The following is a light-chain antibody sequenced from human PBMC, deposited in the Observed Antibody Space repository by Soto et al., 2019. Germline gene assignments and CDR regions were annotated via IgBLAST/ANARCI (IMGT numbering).Light chain of an antibody. J-gene: IGLJ1*01. CDR3: SSYTSSITYV. CDR2: EVS. V-gene: IGLV2-14*01. Sequence: QSVLTQPASVSGSPGQSITISCTGTSSDVGGYNYVSWYQQHPGKAPKLMIYEVSNRPSGVSNRFSGSKSGNTASLTISGLQAEDEAYYECSSYTSSITYVFGTGTKVTVL. CDR1: SSDVGGYNY.